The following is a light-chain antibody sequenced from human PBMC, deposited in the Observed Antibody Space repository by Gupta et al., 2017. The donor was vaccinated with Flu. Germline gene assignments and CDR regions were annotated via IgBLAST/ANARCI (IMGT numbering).Light chain of an antibody. CDR1: NMGRNS. CDR3: QAWNISSDHQRV. V-gene: IGLV3-21*02. Sequence: SYVRTQPPSVSVAPRQTARITCGGENMGRNSVPWYQQRPGQATVVVVYGETDRPSGIPERFSASNSGNTATLTITEVEAGDEAEYYCQAWNISSDHQRVFGGGTKLTVL. J-gene: IGLJ3*02. CDR2: GET.